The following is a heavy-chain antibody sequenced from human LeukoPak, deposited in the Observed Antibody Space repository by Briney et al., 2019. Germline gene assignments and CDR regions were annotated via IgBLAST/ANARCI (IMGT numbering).Heavy chain of an antibody. D-gene: IGHD6-13*01. J-gene: IGHJ4*02. CDR3: AREGVAAAGTDY. CDR1: GGSISSYY. CDR2: IYYSGST. Sequence: SETLSLTCTVSGGSISSYYWSWIRQPPGKGLEWIGYIYYSGSTNYNPSLKSRVTISVDTSKNQFSLKLSSVTAADTAVYYCAREGVAAAGTDYWGQGTPVTVSS. V-gene: IGHV4-59*01.